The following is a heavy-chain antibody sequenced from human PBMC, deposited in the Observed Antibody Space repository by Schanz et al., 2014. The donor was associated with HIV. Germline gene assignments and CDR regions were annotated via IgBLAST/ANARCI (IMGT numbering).Heavy chain of an antibody. D-gene: IGHD3-22*01. CDR1: GFTFRSYG. V-gene: IGHV3-33*06. CDR3: AKPEYDSRGNSQSHFDS. J-gene: IGHJ4*02. Sequence: QVQLVESGGGVVQPGRSLRLSCAASGFTFRSYGMHWVRQAPGKGLEWVALIWYDGSNKIYADSVKGRFTISRDNSKNTLYLQMNSLRPEDTAVYYCAKPEYDSRGNSQSHFDSWGQGTLVTVSS. CDR2: IWYDGSNK.